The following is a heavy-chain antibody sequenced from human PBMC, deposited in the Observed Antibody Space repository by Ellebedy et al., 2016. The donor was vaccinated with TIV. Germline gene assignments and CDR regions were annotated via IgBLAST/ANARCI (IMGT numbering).Heavy chain of an antibody. CDR3: ARDGSNSSLDY. CDR2: IYYSGST. D-gene: IGHD4-11*01. J-gene: IGHJ4*02. V-gene: IGHV4-31*03. Sequence: MPSETLSLTCTVSGGSISSGGYYWSWIRQHPGKGLEWIGYIYYSGSTYYNPSLKSRVTISVDTSKNQFSLKLSSATAADTAVYYCARDGSNSSLDYWGQGTLVTVSS. CDR1: GGSISSGGYY.